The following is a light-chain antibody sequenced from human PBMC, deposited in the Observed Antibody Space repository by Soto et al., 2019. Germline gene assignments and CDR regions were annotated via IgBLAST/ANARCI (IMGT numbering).Light chain of an antibody. CDR3: QQYGSSLTWT. CDR2: GAS. V-gene: IGKV3-20*01. J-gene: IGKJ1*01. Sequence: EIVLTQSPGTLSLSPGDRATLSCRASQSVISSYLAWYQQQPGQAPSLLIYGASRRATGIADRVRGSGSGTDFTLSISRLEPDDFAVYYWQQYGSSLTWTFGQGTKVEIK. CDR1: QSVISSY.